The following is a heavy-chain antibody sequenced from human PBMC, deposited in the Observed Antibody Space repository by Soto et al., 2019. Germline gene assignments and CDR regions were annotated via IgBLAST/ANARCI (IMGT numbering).Heavy chain of an antibody. J-gene: IGHJ4*02. CDR1: GFTFSSYS. V-gene: IGHV3-21*01. CDR2: ISSSSSYI. CDR3: ARDRVLSSSWYISGNYFDY. D-gene: IGHD6-13*01. Sequence: GGSLRLSCAASGFTFSSYSMNWVRQAPGKGLEWVSSISSSSSYIYYADSVKGRFTISRDNAKNSLYLQMNSLRAEDTAVYYCARDRVLSSSWYISGNYFDYWGQGTLVTVSS.